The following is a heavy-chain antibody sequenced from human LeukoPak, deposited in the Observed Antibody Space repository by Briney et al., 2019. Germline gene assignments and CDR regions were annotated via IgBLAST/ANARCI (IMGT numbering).Heavy chain of an antibody. D-gene: IGHD5-24*01. J-gene: IGHJ4*02. Sequence: PGGSLRLFCAASGFTFSSYSMNWVRQAPGKGLEWVSSISSSSSYIYYADSVKGRFTISRDNAKNSLYLQMNSLRAEDTAVYYCARGDGYNFPGYWGQGTLVTVSS. CDR2: ISSSSSYI. CDR1: GFTFSSYS. V-gene: IGHV3-21*01. CDR3: ARGDGYNFPGY.